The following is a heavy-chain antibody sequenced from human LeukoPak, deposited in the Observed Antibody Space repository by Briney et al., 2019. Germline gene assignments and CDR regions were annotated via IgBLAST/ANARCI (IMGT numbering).Heavy chain of an antibody. CDR3: ARDSSSSFRYYYYMDV. V-gene: IGHV3-21*01. Sequence: KSGGSLRLSCAASGFAFSSYSMNWVRQAPGKGLEWVSSISSSSSYIYYADSVKGRFTISRDNAKNSLYLQMNSLRAEDTAVYYCARDSSSSFRYYYYMDVWGKGTTVTVSS. D-gene: IGHD6-6*01. CDR2: ISSSSSYI. CDR1: GFAFSSYS. J-gene: IGHJ6*03.